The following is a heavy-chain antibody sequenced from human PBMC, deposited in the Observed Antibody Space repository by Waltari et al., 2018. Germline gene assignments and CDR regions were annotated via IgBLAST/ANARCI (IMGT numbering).Heavy chain of an antibody. J-gene: IGHJ4*02. CDR1: GGSISSSSYY. V-gene: IGHV4-39*07. CDR2: IYYSGGT. D-gene: IGHD2-2*01. CDR3: ARPSYATTAIDY. Sequence: QLQLQESGPGLVKPSETLSLTCTVSGGSISSSSYYWGWIRQPPGKGLEWIGSIYYSGGTYYNPSLKSRVTISVDTSKNQFSLKLSSGTAADTAVYYCARPSYATTAIDYWGQGTLVTVSS.